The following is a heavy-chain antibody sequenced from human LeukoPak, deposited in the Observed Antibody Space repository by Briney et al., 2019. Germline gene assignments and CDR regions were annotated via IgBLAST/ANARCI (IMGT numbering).Heavy chain of an antibody. V-gene: IGHV4-39*01. J-gene: IGHJ5*02. Sequence: SETLSLTCTVSGGSISSSSYYWGWIRQPPGKGLEWIGSVYYSGSTYYNPSLKSRVTISVDTSKNQFSLNLSSVTAADTAVYYCARQEIGLRSFDPWGQGTLVTVSS. D-gene: IGHD3/OR15-3a*01. CDR2: VYYSGST. CDR1: GGSISSSSYY. CDR3: ARQEIGLRSFDP.